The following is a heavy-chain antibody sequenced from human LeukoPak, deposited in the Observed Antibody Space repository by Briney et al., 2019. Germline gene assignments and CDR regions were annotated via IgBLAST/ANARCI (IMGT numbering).Heavy chain of an antibody. D-gene: IGHD3-22*01. J-gene: IGHJ4*02. CDR1: GFTFSSYA. CDR2: ISSNGGST. V-gene: IGHV3-64*01. Sequence: PGGSLRLSCAASGFTFSSYAMHWVRQAPGKGLEYVSAISSNGGSTYYANSVKGRFTISRDNSKKTLYLQMGSLRAEDMAVYYCAGGGPYYYDSSGSYYWGQGTLVTVSS. CDR3: AGGGPYYYDSSGSYY.